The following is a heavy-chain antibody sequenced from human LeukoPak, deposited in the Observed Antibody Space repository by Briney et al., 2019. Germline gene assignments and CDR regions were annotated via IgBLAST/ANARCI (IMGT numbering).Heavy chain of an antibody. CDR3: ARVSVRGVIGY. CDR2: IYYSGST. J-gene: IGHJ4*02. D-gene: IGHD3-10*01. CDR1: GGSISSYY. V-gene: IGHV4-59*01. Sequence: SETLSLTCTVSGGSISSYYWSWIRQPPGKGLEWIGYIYYSGSTNYNPSLKSRVTISVDTSKNQFSLKLSSVTAADTAVYYCARVSVRGVIGYWGQGTLVTVSS.